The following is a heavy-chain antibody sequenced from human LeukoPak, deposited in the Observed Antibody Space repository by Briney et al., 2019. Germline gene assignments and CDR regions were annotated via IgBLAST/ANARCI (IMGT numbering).Heavy chain of an antibody. CDR3: ASIDRITMVRGNGDYYYYMDV. V-gene: IGHV1-8*01. Sequence: ASVKVSCKASGYTFTSYDINWVRQATGQGLEWMGWMNPNSGNTGYAQKFQGRVTMTRNTSISTAYMELSSLRSEDTAVYYCASIDRITMVRGNGDYYYYMDVWGKGTTVTVSS. CDR2: MNPNSGNT. D-gene: IGHD3-10*01. J-gene: IGHJ6*03. CDR1: GYTFTSYD.